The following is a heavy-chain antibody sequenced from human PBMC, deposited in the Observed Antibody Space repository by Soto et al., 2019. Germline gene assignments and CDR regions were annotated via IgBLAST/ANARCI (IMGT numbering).Heavy chain of an antibody. J-gene: IGHJ4*02. V-gene: IGHV3-30*18. CDR1: GFTFSSYG. D-gene: IGHD3-22*01. Sequence: GGSLRLSCAASGFTFSSYGMHWVRQAPGKGLEWVAVISYDGSNKYYADSVKGRFTISRDNSKNTLYLQMNSLRAEDTAVYYCAKPPSPYLVVIDYWGQGTLVTVSS. CDR2: ISYDGSNK. CDR3: AKPPSPYLVVIDY.